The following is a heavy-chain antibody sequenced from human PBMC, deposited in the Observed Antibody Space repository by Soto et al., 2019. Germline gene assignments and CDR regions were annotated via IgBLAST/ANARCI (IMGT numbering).Heavy chain of an antibody. J-gene: IGHJ4*02. Sequence: SETLSLTCTFSGGSVSSYYWSWIRQPPGKGLEWIGYIYYSGSTNYNPSLKSRVTISVDTSKNQSSLKLSSVTAADTAVYYCARRYGGNFDYWGQGTLGTVPS. D-gene: IGHD3-16*01. CDR1: GGSVSSYY. CDR3: ARRYGGNFDY. CDR2: IYYSGST. V-gene: IGHV4-59*02.